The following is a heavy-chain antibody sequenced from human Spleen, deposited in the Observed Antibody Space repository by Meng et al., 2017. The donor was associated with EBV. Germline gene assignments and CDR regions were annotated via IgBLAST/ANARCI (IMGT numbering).Heavy chain of an antibody. CDR2: IDHSGST. CDR1: GASVTSVNCA. V-gene: IGHV4-61*01. J-gene: IGHJ4*02. Sequence: VQLRDSGPGLVKPSETLSLICTVCGASVTSVNCAWTWIRQPPEKGLEWVGSIDHSGSTDYNPSLKSRVTISVDTSNNQISLDLNSVAAADTAVYFCARDVRPLGDLGLWGQGTLVTVSS. CDR3: ARDVRPLGDLGL. D-gene: IGHD3-16*01.